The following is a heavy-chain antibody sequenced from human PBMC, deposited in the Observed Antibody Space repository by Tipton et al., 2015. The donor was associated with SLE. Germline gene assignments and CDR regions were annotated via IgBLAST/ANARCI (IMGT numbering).Heavy chain of an antibody. J-gene: IGHJ4*02. CDR2: VYDSGTT. V-gene: IGHV4-39*07. D-gene: IGHD1-1*01. Sequence: TLSLTCFVSGDSITSDIYYWGWIRQPPGKGLEWIGSVYDSGTTHYNPSLKSRVTMSVDTSKTQFSLKLGSLTAADTAVYYCARQSHDVPHTAAFDYWGQGTLVTVSS. CDR1: GDSITSDIYY. CDR3: ARQSHDVPHTAAFDY.